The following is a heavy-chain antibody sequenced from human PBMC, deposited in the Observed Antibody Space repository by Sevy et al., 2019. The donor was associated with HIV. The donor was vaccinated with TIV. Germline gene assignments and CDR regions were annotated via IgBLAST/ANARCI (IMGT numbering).Heavy chain of an antibody. CDR1: GFTFSTYS. D-gene: IGHD5-12*01. V-gene: IGHV3-21*01. Sequence: GGSLRLSCADSGFTFSTYSMNWVRQGPGKGLEWVSSISSSSNYIYYADSVKGRFTVSRDNAKNSLYLQMNSLRAEDTAGYYCARDRKGEYGADDGAGYYGMDVWGQGTTVTVSS. CDR2: ISSSSNYI. CDR3: ARDRKGEYGADDGAGYYGMDV. J-gene: IGHJ6*02.